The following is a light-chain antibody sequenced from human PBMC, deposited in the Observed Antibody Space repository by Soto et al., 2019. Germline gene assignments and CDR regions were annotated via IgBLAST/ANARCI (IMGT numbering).Light chain of an antibody. Sequence: QSVLTQPPSVSGAPGQRVTISCTGSSSNIGAGYDVHWYQHLPGTAPKLLIYANNNRPSGVPDRFSGSKSGTSASLAITGLQVEDEADYYCQSYDSRLRVFGSGTKVTVL. J-gene: IGLJ1*01. CDR3: QSYDSRLRV. V-gene: IGLV1-40*01. CDR1: SSNIGAGYD. CDR2: ANN.